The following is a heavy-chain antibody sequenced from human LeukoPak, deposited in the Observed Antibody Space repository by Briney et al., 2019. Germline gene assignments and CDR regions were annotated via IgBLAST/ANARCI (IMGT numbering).Heavy chain of an antibody. J-gene: IGHJ6*04. D-gene: IGHD2-2*01. Sequence: GGSLRLSCAASGFTFSSYSMNWVRQAPGKGLEWVSSISSSSSYIYYADSVKGRFTISRDNAKNSLYLQMNSLRAEDTAVYYCGRPACSSTSCYSGLDVGSKASTVSVSS. V-gene: IGHV3-21*01. CDR2: ISSSSSYI. CDR1: GFTFSSYS. CDR3: GRPACSSTSCYSGLDV.